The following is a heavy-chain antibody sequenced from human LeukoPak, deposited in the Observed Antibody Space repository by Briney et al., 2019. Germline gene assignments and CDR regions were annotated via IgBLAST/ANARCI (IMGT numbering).Heavy chain of an antibody. CDR2: ISYDGSNK. CDR1: GFTFSSYA. CDR3: ARVMGYTMTNALN. V-gene: IGHV3-30-3*01. Sequence: GGSLRLSCAASGFTFSSYAMHWVRQAPGKGLEWVAVISYDGSNKYYADSVKGRFTISRDNSKNTLYLQMNSLRAEDTAVYYCARVMGYTMTNALNWGQGTLVTVSS. J-gene: IGHJ4*02. D-gene: IGHD5-18*01.